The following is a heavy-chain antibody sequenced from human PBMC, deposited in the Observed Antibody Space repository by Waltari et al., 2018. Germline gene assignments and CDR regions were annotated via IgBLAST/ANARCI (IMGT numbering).Heavy chain of an antibody. D-gene: IGHD1-26*01. J-gene: IGHJ6*02. V-gene: IGHV3-23*01. CDR2: ISGSGGST. CDR3: AKLTLSGAHPYGMDV. Sequence: EVQLLESGGGLVQPGGSLRLSCAASGFTFSSYAMIWVRQAPGKGLGWVSAISGSGGSTYYADSGKGRFTISRDNSKNTLYLQMNSLRAEDTAVYYCAKLTLSGAHPYGMDVWGQGTTVTVSS. CDR1: GFTFSSYA.